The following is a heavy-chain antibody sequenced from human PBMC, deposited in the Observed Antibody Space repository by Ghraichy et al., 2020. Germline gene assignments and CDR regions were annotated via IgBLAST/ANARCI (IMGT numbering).Heavy chain of an antibody. CDR3: ARYQHTRAFDI. CDR2: IYYSGST. D-gene: IGHD2-2*01. CDR1: GGSISSSSYY. Sequence: SETLSLTCTVSGGSISSSSYYWGWIRQPPGKGLEWIGSIYYSGSTYYNPSLKSRVTISVDTSKNQFSLKLSSVTAADTAVYYCARYQHTRAFDIWGQGTMVTVSS. J-gene: IGHJ3*02. V-gene: IGHV4-39*01.